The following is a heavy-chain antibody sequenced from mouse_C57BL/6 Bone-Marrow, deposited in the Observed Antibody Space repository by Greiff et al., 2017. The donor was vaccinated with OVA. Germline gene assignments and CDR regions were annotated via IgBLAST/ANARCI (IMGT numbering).Heavy chain of an antibody. CDR3: ARGGLWYLYYFDY. CDR2: IYPRSGNT. V-gene: IGHV1-81*01. Sequence: VQRVESGAELARPGASVKLSCKASGYTFTSYGISWVKQRTGQGLEWIGEIYPRSGNTYYNEKFKGKATLTADKSSSTAYMELRSLTSEDSAVYFCARGGLWYLYYFDYWGQGTTLTVSS. D-gene: IGHD2-1*01. J-gene: IGHJ2*01. CDR1: GYTFTSYG.